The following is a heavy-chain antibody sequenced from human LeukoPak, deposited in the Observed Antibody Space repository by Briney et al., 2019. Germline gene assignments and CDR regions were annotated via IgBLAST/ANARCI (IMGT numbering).Heavy chain of an antibody. Sequence: GGSLRLSCAVSGFTFSSYWMSWVRQPPGKGLEWVANIKQDGSEKYYVDSVKGRFTISRDNAKKSLYLQMNSLRAEDTAVYYCARRRTTTVREVPTNWFDPWGQGTLVTVSS. CDR1: GFTFSSYW. CDR3: ARRRTTTVREVPTNWFDP. V-gene: IGHV3-7*01. D-gene: IGHD3-10*01. J-gene: IGHJ5*02. CDR2: IKQDGSEK.